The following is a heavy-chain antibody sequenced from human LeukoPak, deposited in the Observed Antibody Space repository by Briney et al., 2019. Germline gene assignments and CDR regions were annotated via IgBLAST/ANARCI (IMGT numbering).Heavy chain of an antibody. CDR3: ARHGDYYDSSGYYLD. CDR2: IFYSGST. V-gene: IGHV4-59*08. Sequence: SETLSLTCTVSGGSISSYYWSWIRQPPGKGLEWIGYIFYSGSTNYNPSLKSRVTISVDTSKNQFSLKLSSVTAADTAVYYCARHGDYYDSSGYYLDWGQGTLVTVSS. D-gene: IGHD3-22*01. CDR1: GGSISSYY. J-gene: IGHJ4*02.